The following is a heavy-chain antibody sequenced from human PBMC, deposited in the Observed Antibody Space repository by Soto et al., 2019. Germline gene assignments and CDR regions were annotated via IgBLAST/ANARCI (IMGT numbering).Heavy chain of an antibody. J-gene: IGHJ4*02. CDR1: GFTFSNYA. D-gene: IGHD6-25*01. CDR2: ISGSGGTT. Sequence: EVQLLESGGGLVQPGRSLRISCAASGFTFSNYAMSWVRQAPGQGLDWVSAISGSGGTTYYADSVKGRFTISRDNSKITLFLQMNSLRAEDAAVYYCAKFFVETGSNSGWPWSFHYWGQGTLVTVSS. CDR3: AKFFVETGSNSGWPWSFHY. V-gene: IGHV3-23*01.